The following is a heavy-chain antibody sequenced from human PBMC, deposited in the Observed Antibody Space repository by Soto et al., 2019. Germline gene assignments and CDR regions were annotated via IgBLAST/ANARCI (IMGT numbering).Heavy chain of an antibody. Sequence: GGSLRLSCIGSGFTFRDYAISWFRQAPGKGLQWASFIRSNIYDGTTEYAASVNGRFTISRDDSKTIAYLQMNSLESGDTGIYYCTRVSPDCSDGSCYPPNWGQGTLVTVSS. V-gene: IGHV3-49*03. CDR2: IRSNIYDGTT. CDR1: GFTFRDYA. CDR3: TRVSPDCSDGSCYPPN. J-gene: IGHJ4*02. D-gene: IGHD2-15*01.